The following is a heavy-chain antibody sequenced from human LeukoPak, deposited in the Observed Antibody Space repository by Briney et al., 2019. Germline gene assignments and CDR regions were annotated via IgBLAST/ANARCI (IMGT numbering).Heavy chain of an antibody. CDR3: AKSVLYGHHYYYYIDV. Sequence: GGSLRLSCAASGFTFSSYGMGWVRQAPGKGLEWVSAISGSGGSTYYADSVKGRFTISRDNSKNTLYLQMNSLRAEDTAVYYCAKSVLYGHHYYYYIDVWGKGTTVTVSS. CDR2: ISGSGGST. V-gene: IGHV3-23*01. CDR1: GFTFSSYG. D-gene: IGHD2/OR15-2a*01. J-gene: IGHJ6*03.